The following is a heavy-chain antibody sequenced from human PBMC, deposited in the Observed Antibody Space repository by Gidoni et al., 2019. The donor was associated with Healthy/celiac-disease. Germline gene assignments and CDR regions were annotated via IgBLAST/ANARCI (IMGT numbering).Heavy chain of an antibody. J-gene: IGHJ4*02. Sequence: QITLKESGPTLVKPTQTLTLTCTFSGFPLSTSGVGVGWIRQPPGKTLEWLALIYWNDDKRYSPSLKSRLTITKDTSKNQVVLTMTNMDPVDTATYYCAHRLSPNYYDSSGYAYWGQGTLVTVSS. CDR1: GFPLSTSGVG. CDR3: AHRLSPNYYDSSGYAY. V-gene: IGHV2-5*01. CDR2: IYWNDDK. D-gene: IGHD3-22*01.